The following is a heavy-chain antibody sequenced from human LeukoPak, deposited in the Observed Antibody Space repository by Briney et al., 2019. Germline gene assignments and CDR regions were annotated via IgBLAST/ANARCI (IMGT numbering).Heavy chain of an antibody. J-gene: IGHJ2*01. D-gene: IGHD2-2*01. V-gene: IGHV3-21*01. CDR1: GFTFSSHT. Sequence: GGSLRLSCAASGFTFSSHTMNWVRQAPGKGLEWVSSISSTSTSIYHADSVKGRFTISRDNTKNSLYLQMNSLRAEDTAMYYCARDGSTSGIYWYFDLWGRGTQVTVSS. CDR3: ARDGSTSGIYWYFDL. CDR2: ISSTSTSI.